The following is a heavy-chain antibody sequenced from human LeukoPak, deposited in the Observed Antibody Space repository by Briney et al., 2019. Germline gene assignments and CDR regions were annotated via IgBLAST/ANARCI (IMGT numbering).Heavy chain of an antibody. CDR3: AKIIVVVPAAAYRDDH. Sequence: GGSLRLSCAASGFTFSSYAMSWVRQAPGKGLEWVSAISGSGGSTYYADSVKGRFTISRDNSKNTLYLQMNSLRAEDTAVYYCAKIIVVVPAAAYRDDHWGQGTLVTVSS. CDR1: GFTFSSYA. V-gene: IGHV3-23*01. J-gene: IGHJ4*02. D-gene: IGHD2-2*01. CDR2: ISGSGGST.